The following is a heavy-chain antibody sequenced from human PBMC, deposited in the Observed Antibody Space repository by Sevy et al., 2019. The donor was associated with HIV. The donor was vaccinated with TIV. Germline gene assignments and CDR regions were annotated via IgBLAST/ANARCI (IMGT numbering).Heavy chain of an antibody. CDR2: INGHNGNT. CDR3: ARDGYDGSGYQRGVFDF. Sequence: ASVKVSCKASGYIFTSYGISWVRQAPRQGLEWMGWINGHNGNTNYVQNLQGRVTMTTDTSTNTAYMELRSLRSDDTAVYYCARDGYDGSGYQRGVFDFWGQGTLVTVSS. D-gene: IGHD3-22*01. V-gene: IGHV1-18*01. J-gene: IGHJ4*02. CDR1: GYIFTSYG.